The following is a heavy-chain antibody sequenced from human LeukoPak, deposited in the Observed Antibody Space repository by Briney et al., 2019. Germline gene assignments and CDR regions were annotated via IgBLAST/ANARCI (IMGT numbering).Heavy chain of an antibody. V-gene: IGHV3-23*01. J-gene: IGHJ4*02. D-gene: IGHD6-13*01. CDR2: ISTSGGTS. CDR1: GFTFSSYA. CDR3: AKFLVSSSWYAPFAY. Sequence: RGSLRLSCAASGFTFSSYAMSWVRQAPGRGPEWVSSISTSGGTSYYADSVKGRFTISRDNSKNTLSLQMSSLRDEDTAVYYCAKFLVSSSWYAPFAYWGQGTLVTVSS.